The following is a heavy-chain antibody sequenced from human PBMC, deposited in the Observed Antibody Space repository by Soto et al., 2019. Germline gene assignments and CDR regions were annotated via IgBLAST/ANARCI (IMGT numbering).Heavy chain of an antibody. V-gene: IGHV4-31*03. D-gene: IGHD3-22*01. CDR3: ARAGEMNSGYGVY. J-gene: IGHJ4*02. CDR2: IYYSGST. Sequence: SETLSLTCTVSGGSISSGGYYWSWIRQHPGKGLEWIGYIYYSGSTYYNPSLKSRVTISVDTSKNQFSLKLSSVTAADTAVYYCARAGEMNSGYGVYWGQGTLVTVSS. CDR1: GGSISSGGYY.